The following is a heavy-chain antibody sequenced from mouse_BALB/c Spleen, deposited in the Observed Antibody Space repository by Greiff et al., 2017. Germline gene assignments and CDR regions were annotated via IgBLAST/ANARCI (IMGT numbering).Heavy chain of an antibody. J-gene: IGHJ2*01. Sequence: VQLQQSGAELARPGASVKLSCKASGYTFTSYWMQWVKQRPGQGLEWIGAIYPGDGDTRYTQKFKGKATLTADKSSSTAYMQLSSLASEDSAVYYCARWGVTTGEFDDWGLGTTLTVSS. CDR3: ARWGVTTGEFDD. V-gene: IGHV1-87*01. CDR2: IYPGDGDT. CDR1: GYTFTSYW. D-gene: IGHD2-2*01.